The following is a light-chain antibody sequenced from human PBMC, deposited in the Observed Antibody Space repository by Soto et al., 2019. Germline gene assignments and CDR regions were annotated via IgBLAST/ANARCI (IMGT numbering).Light chain of an antibody. Sequence: IQMTQSPSSLSVSVGDRVTITCRASQSISIYVNWYQQKSGRAPKLLIYTASSLQSGVPSRFSGSGSGTDFTLTISGLQPEDFATYYWQQYYTLPTFGQGTRLEIE. CDR2: TAS. CDR1: QSISIY. V-gene: IGKV1-39*01. CDR3: QQYYTLPT. J-gene: IGKJ5*01.